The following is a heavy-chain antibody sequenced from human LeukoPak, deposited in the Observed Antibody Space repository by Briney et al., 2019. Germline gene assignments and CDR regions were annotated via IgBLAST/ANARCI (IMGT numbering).Heavy chain of an antibody. J-gene: IGHJ4*02. D-gene: IGHD3-16*01. CDR2: IYYSGST. Sequence: PSETLSLTCTVSGYSISSGYYWGWIRQPPGKGLEWIGSIYYSGSTYYNPSLKSRVTISVDTSKNQFSLKLSSVTAADTAVYYCARRSGKGDDYWGQGTLVTVSS. CDR1: GYSISSGYY. CDR3: ARRSGKGDDY. V-gene: IGHV4-38-2*02.